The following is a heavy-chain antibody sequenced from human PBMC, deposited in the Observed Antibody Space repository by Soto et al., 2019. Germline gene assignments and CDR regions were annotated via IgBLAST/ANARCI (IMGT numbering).Heavy chain of an antibody. J-gene: IGHJ2*01. CDR2: IYYSGST. Sequence: SETLSLTCTVSGGSISSGGYYWSWIRQHPGKGLEWIGYIYYSGSTYYNPSLKSRVTISVDTSKNQFSLKLSSVTAADTAVYYCARDYDSSGSYEYWYFDLWGRGTLVTV. CDR1: GGSISSGGYY. V-gene: IGHV4-31*03. CDR3: ARDYDSSGSYEYWYFDL. D-gene: IGHD3-22*01.